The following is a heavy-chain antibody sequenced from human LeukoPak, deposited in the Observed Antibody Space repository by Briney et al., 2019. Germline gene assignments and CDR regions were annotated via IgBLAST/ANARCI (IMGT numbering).Heavy chain of an antibody. D-gene: IGHD3-16*01. CDR3: ARRVPNGPGGSNWFDP. J-gene: IGHJ5*02. V-gene: IGHV4-34*01. Sequence: SETLSLTCAVYGGSFSGYYWSWIRQPPGKGLEWIGEINHSGSTNHNPSLKSRVTISVDTSKNQFSLKLSSVTAADTAVYYCARRVPNGPGGSNWFDPWGQGTLVTVSS. CDR1: GGSFSGYY. CDR2: INHSGST.